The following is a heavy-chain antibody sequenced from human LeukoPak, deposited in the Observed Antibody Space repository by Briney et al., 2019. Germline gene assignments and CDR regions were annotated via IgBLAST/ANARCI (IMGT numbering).Heavy chain of an antibody. Sequence: GGSLRLSCAASGFTFDNYGMSWVRQFSGKGLEWVSGIDWDGGSKCYADSVKGRFTISRDNAKNSLYLQMNNLRPEDTALYYCARKGGKYYGGLDYWGQGTLVTVSS. CDR3: ARKGGKYYGGLDY. CDR1: GFTFDNYG. V-gene: IGHV3-20*04. D-gene: IGHD4-23*01. J-gene: IGHJ4*02. CDR2: IDWDGGSK.